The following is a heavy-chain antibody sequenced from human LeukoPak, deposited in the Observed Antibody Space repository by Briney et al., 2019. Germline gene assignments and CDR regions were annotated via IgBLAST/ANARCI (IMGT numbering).Heavy chain of an antibody. CDR2: IYYSGST. CDR3: ARARAPPGYYMDV. J-gene: IGHJ6*03. V-gene: IGHV4-59*01. CDR1: GGSISSYY. Sequence: SETLSLTCTVSGGSISSYYWSWIRQPPGKGLEWFGDIYYSGSTNYNPSPKSRVTISVDTSKNQFSLKLSSVTAAATALYYCARARAPPGYYMDVWGKGTTVTVSS.